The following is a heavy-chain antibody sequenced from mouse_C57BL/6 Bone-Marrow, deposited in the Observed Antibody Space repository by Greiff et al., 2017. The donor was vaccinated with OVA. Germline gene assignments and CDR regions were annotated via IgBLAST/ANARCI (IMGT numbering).Heavy chain of an antibody. Sequence: QVQLQQSGPGLVQPSQSLSITCTVSGFSLTSYGVHWVRQSPGKGLEWLGVIWRGGSTDYNAAFMSRLSITKDNSKSQVFFKMNSLQADDTAIYYCAPAYYSNSYYAMDYWGQGTSVTVSS. CDR2: IWRGGST. V-gene: IGHV2-5*01. D-gene: IGHD2-5*01. CDR1: GFSLTSYG. CDR3: APAYYSNSYYAMDY. J-gene: IGHJ4*01.